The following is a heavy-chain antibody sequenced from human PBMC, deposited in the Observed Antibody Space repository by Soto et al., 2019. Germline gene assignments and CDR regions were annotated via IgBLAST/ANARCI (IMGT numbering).Heavy chain of an antibody. Sequence: SQTLSLTCAISGDSVSSNSAAWNWIRQSPSRGLEWLGRTYYRSKWYNDYAVSVKSRITINPDTSKKQFSLQLNSVTPEYTAVYYCARDFTAAAGLWNWFDPWGQGTLVTVSS. CDR3: ARDFTAAAGLWNWFDP. J-gene: IGHJ5*02. D-gene: IGHD6-13*01. CDR1: GDSVSSNSAA. CDR2: TYYRSKWYN. V-gene: IGHV6-1*01.